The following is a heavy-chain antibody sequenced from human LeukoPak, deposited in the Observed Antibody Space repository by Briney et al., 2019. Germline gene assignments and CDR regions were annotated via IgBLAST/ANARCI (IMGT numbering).Heavy chain of an antibody. CDR2: IKQDGSEK. CDR3: ASTFAGRRE. CDR1: GFTFSSYS. J-gene: IGHJ4*02. D-gene: IGHD3-16*01. Sequence: GGSLRLSCAASGFTFSSYSMNWVRQAPGKGLEWVANIKQDGSEKYYVDSVKGRFTISRDNAKSSLYLQMNSLRAEDTAVYYCASTFAGRREWGQRTLVTVSS. V-gene: IGHV3-7*01.